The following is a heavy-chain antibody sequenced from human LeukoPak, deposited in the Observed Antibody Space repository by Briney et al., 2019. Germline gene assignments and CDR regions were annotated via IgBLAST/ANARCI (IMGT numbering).Heavy chain of an antibody. Sequence: SETLSLTCSVSGDSVTSFYWSWIRQTPGKGLEWIGYVYSRGSTTYNPSLRSRTTISVDTSQNQFSLYLSSVTATDTAVYYCARRRVVVADRPNSFYYYIDVWGKGTTVTVPS. V-gene: IGHV4-59*02. J-gene: IGHJ6*03. D-gene: IGHD2-15*01. CDR1: GDSVTSFY. CDR3: ARRRVVVADRPNSFYYYIDV. CDR2: VYSRGST.